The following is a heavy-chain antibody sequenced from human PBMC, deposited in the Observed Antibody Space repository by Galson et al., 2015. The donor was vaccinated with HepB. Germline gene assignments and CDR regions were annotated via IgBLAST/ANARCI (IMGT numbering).Heavy chain of an antibody. D-gene: IGHD3/OR15-3a*01. CDR2: ISPHTGQT. J-gene: IGHJ6*03. V-gene: IGHV1-18*01. CDR3: ARQIMTSGLGGAYMDV. Sequence: SVKVSCKASGYTFFTLDIIWVRQAPGQGLEWMGRISPHTGQTDYAEKFQGRVTMTTDRFTRTAYMEVRSLRFDDTAMYFCARQIMTSGLGGAYMDVWGKGTTVIVSS. CDR1: GYTFFTLD.